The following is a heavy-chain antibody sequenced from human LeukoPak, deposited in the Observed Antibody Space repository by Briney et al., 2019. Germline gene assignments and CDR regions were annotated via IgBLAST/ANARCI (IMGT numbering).Heavy chain of an antibody. V-gene: IGHV4-59*08. CDR1: GASMSGQH. Sequence: SETLSLTCTVSGASMSGQHWSWIRQAPGKGLERIAWIHYDGRTNYNPSLKSRLSLSVDTSTSQFSLSLNSVTAADTAVYFCARHLNGGTHPLDNWGPGIRVIVS. J-gene: IGHJ4*02. D-gene: IGHD2-8*01. CDR3: ARHLNGGTHPLDN. CDR2: IHYDGRT.